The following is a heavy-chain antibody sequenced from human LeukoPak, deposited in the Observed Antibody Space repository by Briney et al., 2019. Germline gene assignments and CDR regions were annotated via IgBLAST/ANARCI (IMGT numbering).Heavy chain of an antibody. V-gene: IGHV4-39*07. CDR3: ARLSIAAAGTPDY. D-gene: IGHD6-13*01. Sequence: PSETLSLTCTVSGGSISSSSYYWGWIRQPPGKGLEWIGSIYYSGSTYYNPSLKSRVTISVDTSKNQFSLKLSSVTAADTAVYYCARLSIAAAGTPDYWGQGTLVTVSS. CDR2: IYYSGST. CDR1: GGSISSSSYY. J-gene: IGHJ4*02.